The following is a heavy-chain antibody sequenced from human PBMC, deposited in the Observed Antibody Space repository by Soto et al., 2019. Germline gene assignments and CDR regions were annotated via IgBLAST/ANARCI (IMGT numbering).Heavy chain of an antibody. J-gene: IGHJ6*02. V-gene: IGHV1-69*13. CDR2: IIPIFGTT. D-gene: IGHD2-2*01. CDR1: GGTFSSYA. Sequence: SVKVSCKASGGTFSSYAISWVRQAPGQGLEWMGGIIPIFGTTNYAQKFQGRVTITADESTSTAYMELSSLRSEDTAVYYCALPGEDIVLVPAAISYGMDVWGQGTTVTVSS. CDR3: ALPGEDIVLVPAAISYGMDV.